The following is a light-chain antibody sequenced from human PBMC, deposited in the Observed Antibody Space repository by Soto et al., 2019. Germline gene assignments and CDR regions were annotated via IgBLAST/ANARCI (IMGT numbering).Light chain of an antibody. V-gene: IGKV3-20*01. CDR1: HTFGGNY. J-gene: IGKJ3*01. CDR3: QQYGDSPFT. Sequence: EVVLMQSPGTLSLSPGERATLSCRASHTFGGNYSSWYQQKTGQPPSLLIYGAYTRAAGIPDRFSGSGCGTDFTLTISRLQPEDVVVYYCQQYGDSPFTFGPGTTVDIK. CDR2: GAY.